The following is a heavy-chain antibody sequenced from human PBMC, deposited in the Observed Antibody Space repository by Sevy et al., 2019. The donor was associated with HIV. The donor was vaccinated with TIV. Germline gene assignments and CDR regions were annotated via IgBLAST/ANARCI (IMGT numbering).Heavy chain of an antibody. CDR3: ARPGIAVGDYYTMDV. Sequence: SETLSLTCSVSGGSISSYYWSWIRQPPGEGLEWIGYIYYSGTTNYNPSLKSRVTISVHTSQNQFSLKLSSVTAADTAVYYCARPGIAVGDYYTMDVWGQGTTVTVSS. J-gene: IGHJ6*02. D-gene: IGHD6-19*01. CDR2: IYYSGTT. CDR1: GGSISSYY. V-gene: IGHV4-59*12.